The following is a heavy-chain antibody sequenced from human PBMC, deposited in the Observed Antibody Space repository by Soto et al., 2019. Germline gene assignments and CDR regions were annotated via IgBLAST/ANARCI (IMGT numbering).Heavy chain of an antibody. CDR3: ARDRYSSGWLDAFDI. CDR2: IFTGGST. V-gene: IGHV3-53*04. CDR1: GFTVSSNY. Sequence: EVQLVESGGGLVQPGGSLRLSCAASGFTVSSNYMSWVRQAPGKGLEWVSVIFTGGSTYYADSVKGRFTISRHSSKNTDYLQMNSLRAEDTAVYYCARDRYSSGWLDAFDIWGQGTMVTVSS. J-gene: IGHJ3*02. D-gene: IGHD6-19*01.